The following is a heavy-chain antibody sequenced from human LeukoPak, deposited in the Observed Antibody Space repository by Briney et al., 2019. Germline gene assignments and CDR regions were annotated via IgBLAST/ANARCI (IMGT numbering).Heavy chain of an antibody. Sequence: ASVKVSCKASGYTFTSYGISWVRQAPGQGLEWMGWISAYNGNTNYAQKLQGRVTMTTDTSTSTAYMELRSLRSDDAAVYYCARERLRTLAFDPWGQGTLVTVSS. CDR1: GYTFTSYG. V-gene: IGHV1-18*01. J-gene: IGHJ5*02. CDR2: ISAYNGNT. CDR3: ARERLRTLAFDP. D-gene: IGHD5-12*01.